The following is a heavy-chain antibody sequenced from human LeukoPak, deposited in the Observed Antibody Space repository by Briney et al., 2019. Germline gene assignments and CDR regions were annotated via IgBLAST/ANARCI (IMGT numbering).Heavy chain of an antibody. CDR2: ISSDANNE. CDR3: ARGFFFGN. Sequence: GGSLRLSCAASGFKFSSYEMHWVRQAPGKGLEWVAGISSDANNENYADSVKGRFSISRDNSNNSVYLQMNSLGPEETAVYYCARGFFFGNWGQGTPVTVSS. J-gene: IGHJ4*02. CDR1: GFKFSSYE. V-gene: IGHV3-30*03. D-gene: IGHD3-3*01.